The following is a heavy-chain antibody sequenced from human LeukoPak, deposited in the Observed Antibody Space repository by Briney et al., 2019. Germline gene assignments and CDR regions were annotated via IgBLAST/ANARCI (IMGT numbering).Heavy chain of an antibody. V-gene: IGHV5-51*01. CDR3: ARPSRRGYSYGSAVDY. CDR2: IYPGDSDT. CDR1: GYSFTSYW. J-gene: IGHJ4*02. D-gene: IGHD5-18*01. Sequence: GESLKISCKGSGYSFTSYWIGWVRQMPGKGLEWMGIIYPGDSDTRYSPSFQGQVTISADKSISTAYLQWSSLKASDTAMYYCARPSRRGYSYGSAVDYWGQGTLVTVSS.